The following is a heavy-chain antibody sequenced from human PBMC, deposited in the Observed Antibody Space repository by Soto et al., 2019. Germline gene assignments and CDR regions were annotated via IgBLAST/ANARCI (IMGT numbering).Heavy chain of an antibody. D-gene: IGHD2-15*01. V-gene: IGHV1-18*01. CDR3: ARDGKRAARTSDYYYYGMDV. CDR1: GYTFTSYG. Sequence: AASVKVSCKASGYTFTSYGISWVRQAPGQGLEWMGWISAYNGNTNYAQKLQGRVTMTTDTSTSTAYMELRSLRSDDTAVYYCARDGKRAARTSDYYYYGMDVWGQGTTVTVSS. CDR2: ISAYNGNT. J-gene: IGHJ6*02.